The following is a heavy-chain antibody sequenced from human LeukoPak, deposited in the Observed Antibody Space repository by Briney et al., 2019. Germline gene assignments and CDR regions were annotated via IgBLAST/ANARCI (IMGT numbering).Heavy chain of an antibody. CDR2: IRSEAYGGTT. J-gene: IGHJ6*04. Sequence: GGSLRLSCTASGFTFGDYAMSWVRQAPGKGLEWVGFIRSEAYGGTTEYAASVKGRFTISRDDSKSIAYLQMNSLKTEDTAVYYCTRDYFMAGIAVAGTRYYYGMDVWGKGTTVTVSS. D-gene: IGHD6-19*01. CDR1: GFTFGDYA. CDR3: TRDYFMAGIAVAGTRYYYGMDV. V-gene: IGHV3-49*04.